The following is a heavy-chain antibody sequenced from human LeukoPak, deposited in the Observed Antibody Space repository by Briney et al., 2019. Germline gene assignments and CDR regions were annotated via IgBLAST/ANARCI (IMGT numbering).Heavy chain of an antibody. D-gene: IGHD3-9*01. CDR2: IDLNNDET. Sequence: VASVKVSCKASGYTFTDYYIHWVRQAPGQGLEWMGWIDLNNDETFYAQNFQDRVTMTGDTSICTAYLELSSLRSDDTAVFYCARSYFDVLTNYYMWLAPWGQGTLVTVSS. CDR1: GYTFTDYY. CDR3: ARSYFDVLTNYYMWLAP. J-gene: IGHJ5*02. V-gene: IGHV1-2*02.